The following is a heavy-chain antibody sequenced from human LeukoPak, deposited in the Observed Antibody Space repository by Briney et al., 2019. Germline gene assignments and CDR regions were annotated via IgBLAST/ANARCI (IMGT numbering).Heavy chain of an antibody. J-gene: IGHJ3*02. CDR1: GGTFSSYA. D-gene: IGHD3-3*01. Sequence: ASVTVSCKASGGTFSSYAISWVRQAPGQGLEWMGGIIPIFGTANYAQKFQGRVTITTDESTSTAYMELSSLRSEDTAVYYCARPLWSGSPYAFDIWGQGTMVTVSS. V-gene: IGHV1-69*05. CDR2: IIPIFGTA. CDR3: ARPLWSGSPYAFDI.